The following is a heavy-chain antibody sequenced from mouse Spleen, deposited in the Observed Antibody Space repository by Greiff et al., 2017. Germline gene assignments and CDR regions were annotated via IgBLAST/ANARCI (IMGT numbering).Heavy chain of an antibody. CDR1: GFTFSDYG. V-gene: IGHV5-17*01. CDR3: AKGNWYFDV. Sequence: EVMLVESGGGLVKPGGSLKLSCAASGFTFSDYGMHWVRQAPEKGLEWVAYISSGSSTIYYADTVKGRFTISRDNAKNTLFLQMTSLRSENTAMYYCAKGNWYFDVWGAGTTVTVSS. J-gene: IGHJ1*01. CDR2: ISSGSSTI.